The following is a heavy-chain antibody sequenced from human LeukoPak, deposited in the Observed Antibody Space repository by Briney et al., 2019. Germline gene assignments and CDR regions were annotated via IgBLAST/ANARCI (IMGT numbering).Heavy chain of an antibody. CDR1: GYTFTSYA. Sequence: ASVKVSCKAPGYTFTSYAMNWVRQAPGQGLEWMGWISAYNGNTNYAQKLQGRVTMTTDTSTSTAYMELRSLRSDDTAVYYCARVDSSDRPNDYWGQGTLVTVSS. CDR2: ISAYNGNT. D-gene: IGHD5-18*01. V-gene: IGHV1-18*01. J-gene: IGHJ4*02. CDR3: ARVDSSDRPNDY.